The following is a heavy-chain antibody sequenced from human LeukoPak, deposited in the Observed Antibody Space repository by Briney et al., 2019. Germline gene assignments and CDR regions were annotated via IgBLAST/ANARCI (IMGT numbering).Heavy chain of an antibody. Sequence: GGSLRLSCAASGFTVSSNYMSWVRQAPGKGLEWVSVIYSGGSTYYADSVKGRFTISRDNSKNTLYLQMNSLRAADTAVYYCARNGDYSGSYGDAFDIWGQGTMVTVSS. V-gene: IGHV3-53*05. J-gene: IGHJ3*02. CDR3: ARNGDYSGSYGDAFDI. D-gene: IGHD1-26*01. CDR2: IYSGGST. CDR1: GFTVSSNY.